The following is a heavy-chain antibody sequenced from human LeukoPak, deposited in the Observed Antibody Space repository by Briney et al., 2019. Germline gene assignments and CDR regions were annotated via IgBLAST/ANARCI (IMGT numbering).Heavy chain of an antibody. CDR3: ARHEGNPWASYYDSSGSEV. D-gene: IGHD3-22*01. CDR1: GYSITSAYY. CDR2: IYYSGST. V-gene: IGHV4-38-2*01. Sequence: KTSETLSLTCDVYGYSITSAYYWGWIRQPPGKGLEWIGSIYYSGSTYYNPSLKSRVTISVDTSKNQFSLKLSSVTAADTAVYYCARHEGNPWASYYDSSGSEVWGKGTTVTISS. J-gene: IGHJ6*04.